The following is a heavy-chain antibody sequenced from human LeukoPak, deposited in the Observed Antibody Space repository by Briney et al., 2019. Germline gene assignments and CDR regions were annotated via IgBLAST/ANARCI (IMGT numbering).Heavy chain of an antibody. D-gene: IGHD3-10*01. V-gene: IGHV3-30*18. CDR3: AKEYDSGGYGANFDY. Sequence: GGSLRLSCVASGFTVSNYDMHWVRQAPGKGLEWVAVVSSDGGTKYYADSVKGRFTISRDNSRNTMYLQMDSLRAEDTAVYYCAKEYDSGGYGANFDYWGQGTLVTVSS. CDR1: GFTVSNYD. CDR2: VSSDGGTK. J-gene: IGHJ4*02.